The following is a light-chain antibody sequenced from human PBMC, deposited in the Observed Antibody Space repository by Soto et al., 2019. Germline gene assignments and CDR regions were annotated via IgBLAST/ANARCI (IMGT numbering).Light chain of an antibody. V-gene: IGKV1-33*01. J-gene: IGKJ3*01. CDR1: QDISNY. Sequence: DIQMTQSPSSLSASVGDRVTITCQASQDISNYLNWYQQKPGKAPKLLIYDASNLETGVPSRFSGSGSGTDFTVTISGLQPEDIATYYCQQYDNLPFTFGPGTKVDIK. CDR2: DAS. CDR3: QQYDNLPFT.